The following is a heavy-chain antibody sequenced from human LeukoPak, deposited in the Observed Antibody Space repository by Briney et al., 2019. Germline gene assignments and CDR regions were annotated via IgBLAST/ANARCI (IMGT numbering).Heavy chain of an antibody. J-gene: IGHJ4*02. CDR2: IYISGST. Sequence: PSETLSLTCTVSGGSISSSSYYWSWIRQPAGKGLEWIGRIYISGSTNYNPSLKSQITISVDTSKNQFSLKLTSVTAADTAVYYCASERVYYYDSSGFDYWGQGTLVTVSS. CDR1: GGSISSSSYY. CDR3: ASERVYYYDSSGFDY. D-gene: IGHD3-22*01. V-gene: IGHV4-61*02.